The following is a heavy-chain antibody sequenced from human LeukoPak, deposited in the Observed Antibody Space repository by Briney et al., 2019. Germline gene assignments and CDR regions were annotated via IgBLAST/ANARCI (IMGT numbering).Heavy chain of an antibody. V-gene: IGHV4-61*02. Sequence: KPSQTLSLTCTVSGGSISSGSYYWSWIRQPAGKGLEWIGRIYTSGSTNYNPSLKSRVTISVDTSKNQFSLKLSSVTAADTAVYYRARQSGYDQLFDYWGQGTLVTVSS. J-gene: IGHJ4*02. CDR3: ARQSGYDQLFDY. CDR2: IYTSGST. D-gene: IGHD5-12*01. CDR1: GGSISSGSYY.